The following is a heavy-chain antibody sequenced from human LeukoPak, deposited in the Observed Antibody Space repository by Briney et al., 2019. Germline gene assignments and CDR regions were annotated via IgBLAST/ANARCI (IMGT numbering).Heavy chain of an antibody. CDR2: IYYSGST. CDR3: ARESRVGAKGY. Sequence: PSETLSLTCTVSGGSISSSSYYWGWIRQPPGKGLEWIGSIYYSGSTYYNPSLKSRVTISVDTSKNQFSLKLSSVTAADTAVYYCARESRVGAKGYWGQGTLVTVSS. D-gene: IGHD1-26*01. J-gene: IGHJ4*02. CDR1: GGSISSSSYY. V-gene: IGHV4-39*07.